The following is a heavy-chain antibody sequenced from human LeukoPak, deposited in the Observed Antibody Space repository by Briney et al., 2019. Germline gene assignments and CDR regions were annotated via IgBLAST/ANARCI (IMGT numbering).Heavy chain of an antibody. Sequence: PSETLSLTCTVSGGSISSYYWSWIRQPPGQGLEWIGYIYYSVSTTYNPSLNSRVTISVDMSKNQYSLRLKSVTAVDTAVYYCARLKRYCSGGSCYPGWFDPWGQGTLVTVSS. CDR3: ARLKRYCSGGSCYPGWFDP. V-gene: IGHV4-59*01. CDR2: IYYSVST. CDR1: GGSISSYY. J-gene: IGHJ5*02. D-gene: IGHD2-15*01.